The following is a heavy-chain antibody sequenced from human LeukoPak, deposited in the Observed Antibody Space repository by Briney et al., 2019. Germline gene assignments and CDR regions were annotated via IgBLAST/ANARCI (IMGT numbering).Heavy chain of an antibody. Sequence: GGSLRLSCAASGFTFSSYGMHWVRQAPGKGLEWVAVISYDGSNKYYADSVKGRFTISRDNSKNTLYLQMNSLRAEDTAVYYCASPGRLTVTLDYWGQGTLVTVSS. V-gene: IGHV3-30*03. CDR3: ASPGRLTVTLDY. CDR2: ISYDGSNK. CDR1: GFTFSSYG. D-gene: IGHD4-17*01. J-gene: IGHJ4*02.